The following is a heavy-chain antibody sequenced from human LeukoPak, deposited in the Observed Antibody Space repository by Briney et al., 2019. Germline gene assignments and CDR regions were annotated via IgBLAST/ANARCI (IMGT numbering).Heavy chain of an antibody. CDR2: INSDGSST. Sequence: GGSLRLSCAASGFTFSSYWTHWVRQAPGKGLVWVSRINSDGSSTSYADSVKGRFTISRDNAKNTLYLQMNSLRAEDTAVYYCAKDFGNDAPPRDYWGQGTLVTVSS. V-gene: IGHV3-74*01. D-gene: IGHD1-1*01. CDR3: AKDFGNDAPPRDY. CDR1: GFTFSSYW. J-gene: IGHJ4*02.